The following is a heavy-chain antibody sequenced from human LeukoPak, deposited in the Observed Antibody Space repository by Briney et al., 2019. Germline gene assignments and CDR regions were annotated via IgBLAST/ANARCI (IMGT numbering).Heavy chain of an antibody. D-gene: IGHD6-13*01. CDR3: AKDQIAAAGPPDAFDI. CDR1: GFTFRSYG. V-gene: IGHV3-30*02. CDR2: IWYDGSNE. Sequence: GGSLRLSCEASGFTFRSYGMHWVRQAPGKGLEWVAVIWYDGSNENYSESVKGRFTISRDNSNNTLFLQMNSLRAEDTALYYCAKDQIAAAGPPDAFDIWGQGTMVTVSS. J-gene: IGHJ3*02.